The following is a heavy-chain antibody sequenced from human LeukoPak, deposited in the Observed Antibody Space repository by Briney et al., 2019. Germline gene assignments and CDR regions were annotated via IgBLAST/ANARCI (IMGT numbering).Heavy chain of an antibody. V-gene: IGHV3-48*03. CDR1: GFTFSSYE. J-gene: IGHJ6*02. Sequence: PGGSLRLSCAASGFTFSSYEMNWVRQAPGKGLEWFSYISSSGSTIYYADSVKGRFTISRDNAKNSLYLQMNSLRAEDTAVYYCASYCSGGSCYSVNLYGMDVWGQGTTVTVSS. CDR2: ISSSGSTI. CDR3: ASYCSGGSCYSVNLYGMDV. D-gene: IGHD2-15*01.